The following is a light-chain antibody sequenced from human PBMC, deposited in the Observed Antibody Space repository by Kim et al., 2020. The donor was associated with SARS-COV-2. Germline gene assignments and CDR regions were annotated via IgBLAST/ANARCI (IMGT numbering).Light chain of an antibody. CDR2: GAS. V-gene: IGKV3-20*01. CDR1: QSVANSY. CDR3: PLHGSRPWT. J-gene: IGKJ1*01. Sequence: EIVLTQSPGTLSLSPGETATLSCRASQSVANSYLAWHQQRPGQAPRLLIYGASTRATGIPDRFSGSGSGTDFTLTISRLEPEDFAVYYCPLHGSRPWTVGQGTKMDIK.